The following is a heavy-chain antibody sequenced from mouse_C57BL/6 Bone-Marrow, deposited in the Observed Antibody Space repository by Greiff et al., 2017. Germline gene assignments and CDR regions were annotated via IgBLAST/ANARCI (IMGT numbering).Heavy chain of an antibody. CDR2: IYPSDSET. J-gene: IGHJ4*01. V-gene: IGHV1-61*01. CDR3: ARSPYYAMDY. CDR1: GYTFTSYW. Sequence: VQLQQPGAELVRPGSSVKLSCKASGYTFTSYWMDWVKQRPGQGIEWIGNIYPSDSETHYNQKFKDKATLTVDKSSSTAYMQLSSLTSEDSAVYYCARSPYYAMDYWGQGTSVTVSS.